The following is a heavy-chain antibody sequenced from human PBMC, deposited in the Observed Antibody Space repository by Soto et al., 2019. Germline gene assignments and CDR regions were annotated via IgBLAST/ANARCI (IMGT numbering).Heavy chain of an antibody. CDR3: ARGARGGFDL. V-gene: IGHV3-74*01. CDR2: VHSGGTTT. J-gene: IGHJ3*01. D-gene: IGHD3-10*01. CDR1: GFTFDYYW. Sequence: EVQLVESGGGLVQPGESLRLSCAASGFTFDYYWMHWVRQAPGKGLVWVSRVHSGGTTTTYADSVKGRFTISRDNARNTVSLQMSSLRAEDTAIYYCARGARGGFDLWGHGTMVTVSS.